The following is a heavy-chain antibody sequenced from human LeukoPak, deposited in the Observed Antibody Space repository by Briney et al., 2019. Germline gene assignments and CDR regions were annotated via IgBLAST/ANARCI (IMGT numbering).Heavy chain of an antibody. J-gene: IGHJ4*02. CDR1: GYTFTSYG. V-gene: IGHV1-18*01. D-gene: IGHD6-13*01. CDR2: ISAYNGNT. CDR3: ALGGGSSWYRYFDY. Sequence: ASVKVSCKXSGYTFTSYGISWVGQAPGQGLEGMGWISAYNGNTNYAQKLQGRVTMTTDTSTSTAYMEVRSLRSDDTAVYYCALGGGSSWYRYFDYWGQGTLVTVSS.